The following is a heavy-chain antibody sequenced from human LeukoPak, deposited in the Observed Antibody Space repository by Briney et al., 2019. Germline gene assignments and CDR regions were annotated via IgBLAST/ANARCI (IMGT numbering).Heavy chain of an antibody. CDR3: ARGTQSLAYYYYMDV. CDR2: MNPNSGNT. J-gene: IGHJ6*03. Sequence: ASVKVSCKASGYTFTSYDINWVRQATGQGLEWMGWMNPNSGNTGYAQKFQGRVTITRNTSISTAYMELSSLRSEDTAVYYCARGTQSLAYYYYMDVWGKGTTVTVSS. V-gene: IGHV1-8*03. CDR1: GYTFTSYD.